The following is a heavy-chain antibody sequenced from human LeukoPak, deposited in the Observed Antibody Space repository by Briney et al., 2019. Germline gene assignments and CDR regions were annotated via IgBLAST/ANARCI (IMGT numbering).Heavy chain of an antibody. CDR3: AKEGSWNGRWFDP. Sequence: ASVKVSCKASGYTFTSYDINWVRQATGQGLEWMGWMNPNSGDTGYAQKFQGRVTMTRNTSISTAYMELSSLRSEDTAVYYCAKEGSWNGRWFDPWGQGTLVTVSS. CDR2: MNPNSGDT. D-gene: IGHD1-1*01. CDR1: GYTFTSYD. V-gene: IGHV1-8*01. J-gene: IGHJ5*02.